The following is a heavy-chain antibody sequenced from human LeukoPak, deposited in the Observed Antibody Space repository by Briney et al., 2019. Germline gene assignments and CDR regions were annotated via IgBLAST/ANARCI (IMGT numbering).Heavy chain of an antibody. CDR2: ISWNSGSI. Sequence: GGSLRLSCAASGFTFDDYAMHWVWQAPGKGLEWVSGISWNSGSIGYADSVKGRFTISRDNAKNSLYLQMNSLRAEDTALYYCAKDTDSNYVFDYWGQGTLVTVSS. D-gene: IGHD4-11*01. V-gene: IGHV3-9*01. CDR3: AKDTDSNYVFDY. CDR1: GFTFDDYA. J-gene: IGHJ4*02.